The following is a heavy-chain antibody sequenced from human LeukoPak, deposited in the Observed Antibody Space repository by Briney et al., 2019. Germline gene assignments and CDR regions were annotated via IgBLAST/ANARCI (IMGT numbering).Heavy chain of an antibody. CDR1: GGSISSSSYY. CDR3: ARSSGWHLLLLDY. Sequence: PSETLSLTCTVSGGSISSSSYYWGWIRQPPGKGLEWIGSIHYSGSTYYNPSLKSRVTISVDTSKNQFSLKLNSVTAADTAVYYCARSSGWHLLLLDYWGQGTLVTVSS. D-gene: IGHD6-25*01. J-gene: IGHJ4*02. V-gene: IGHV4-39*01. CDR2: IHYSGST.